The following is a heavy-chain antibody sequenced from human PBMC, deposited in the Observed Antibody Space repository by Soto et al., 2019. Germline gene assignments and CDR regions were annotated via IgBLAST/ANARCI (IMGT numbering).Heavy chain of an antibody. J-gene: IGHJ4*02. CDR3: ARNGYDFWSGRQGYYFDY. CDR2: ISSSSSYI. CDR1: GFTFSSYS. V-gene: IGHV3-21*01. D-gene: IGHD3-3*01. Sequence: PGGSLRLSCAASGFTFSSYSMNWVRQAPGKGLEWVSSISSSSSYIYYADSVKGRFTISRDNAKNSLYLQMNSLRAEDTAVYYCARNGYDFWSGRQGYYFDYWGQGTLVTVSS.